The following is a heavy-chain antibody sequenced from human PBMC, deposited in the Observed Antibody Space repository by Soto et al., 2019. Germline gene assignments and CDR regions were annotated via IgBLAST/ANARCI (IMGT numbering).Heavy chain of an antibody. J-gene: IGHJ4*02. Sequence: QVQLVQSGPEVKNPGASVRVSCVASGYAFTSYGVNWVRQAPGQGLEWMGWIAPHSGRTTYLPKFQGRVTMTADVSTNTAYIELRSLTSDDTGTYFCARAATGSSHSAYLGQGTVVTVSS. CDR3: ARAATGSSHSAY. CDR1: GYAFTSYG. D-gene: IGHD3-10*01. V-gene: IGHV1-18*04. CDR2: IAPHSGRT.